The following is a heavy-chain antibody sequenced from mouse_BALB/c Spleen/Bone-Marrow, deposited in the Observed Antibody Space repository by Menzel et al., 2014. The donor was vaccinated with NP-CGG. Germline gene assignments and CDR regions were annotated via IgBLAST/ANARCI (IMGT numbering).Heavy chain of an antibody. V-gene: IGHV3-6*01. CDR1: GYSITSGYY. Sequence: VQLQQSGPGLVKPSQSLSLTCSVTGYSITSGYYWSWLRQFPGNKLEWMGYITYDGSNNYNPSLKNRISITRDTPKNQFFLKLNSVTTEDTATYYCARDRGFDYWGQGTTLTVSS. CDR3: ARDRGFDY. CDR2: ITYDGSN. J-gene: IGHJ2*01.